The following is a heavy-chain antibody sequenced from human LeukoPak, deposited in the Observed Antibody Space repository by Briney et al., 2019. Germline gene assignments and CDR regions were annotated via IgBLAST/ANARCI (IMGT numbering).Heavy chain of an antibody. CDR3: ARDAAYGYDRFDY. D-gene: IGHD5-18*01. J-gene: IGHJ4*02. Sequence: GGSLRLSCAASGFTFSSYSMNWVRQAPGKGLEWVSSISSSSYIYYADSVKGRFTISRDNAKNSLYLQMNSLRAEDTAIYYCARDAAYGYDRFDYWGQGTQVTVSS. V-gene: IGHV3-21*01. CDR1: GFTFSSYS. CDR2: ISSSSYI.